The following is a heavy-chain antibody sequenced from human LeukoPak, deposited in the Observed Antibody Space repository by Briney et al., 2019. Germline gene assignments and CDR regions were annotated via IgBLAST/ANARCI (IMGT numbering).Heavy chain of an antibody. Sequence: ASVKVSCKASGYTFTGYYIHWVRQAPGQGLEWMGWINPNSGGTKFAQKFQGRVTITADKSTSTAYMELSSLRSEDTAVYYCARSPYYYDSSGYWNYWGQGTLVTVSS. D-gene: IGHD3-22*01. CDR1: GYTFTGYY. CDR2: INPNSGGT. V-gene: IGHV1-2*02. CDR3: ARSPYYYDSSGYWNY. J-gene: IGHJ4*02.